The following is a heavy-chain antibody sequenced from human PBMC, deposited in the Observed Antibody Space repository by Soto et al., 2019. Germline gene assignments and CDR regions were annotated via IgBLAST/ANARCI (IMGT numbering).Heavy chain of an antibody. J-gene: IGHJ5*02. CDR1: GYSISSGYY. D-gene: IGHD6-13*01. V-gene: IGHV4-38-2*01. CDR2: IYHSGST. CDR3: ARGGRSRPNPYNWFDP. Sequence: SETLSLTCAVSGYSISSGYYWGWIRQPPGKGLEWIGSIYHSGSTYYNPSLKSRVTISVDTSKNQFSLKLSSVTAADTAVYSCARGGRSRPNPYNWFDPWGQGTLVTVSS.